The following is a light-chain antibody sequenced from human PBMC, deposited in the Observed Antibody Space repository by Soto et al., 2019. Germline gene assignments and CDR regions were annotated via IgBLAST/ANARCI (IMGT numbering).Light chain of an antibody. J-gene: IGLJ1*01. Sequence: QSALTQPPSASGSPGQSVAISCTGTSSDVGGYNYVSWYQQHPGKAPKLMIYEVNKRPSGVPDRFSGSKSGNTASLTVSGPQAEDDADYYCVSYAASSNVFATGNKVTVL. CDR3: VSYAASSNV. CDR1: SSDVGGYNY. V-gene: IGLV2-8*01. CDR2: EVN.